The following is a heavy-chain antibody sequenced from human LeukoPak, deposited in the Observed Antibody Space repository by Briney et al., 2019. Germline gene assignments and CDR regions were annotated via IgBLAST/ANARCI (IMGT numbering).Heavy chain of an antibody. CDR2: IYYSGST. CDR3: ARSIILFGGGIVL. CDR1: GGSISNYY. Sequence: PSETLSLTCTVSGGSISNYYWSWIRQPPEKGLEWIGYIYYSGSTNYNPSLKSRVTISVDTSKNQFSLKLTSVTAADTAVYYCARSIILFGGGIVLWGQGAQVTVSS. J-gene: IGHJ4*02. D-gene: IGHD3-16*02. V-gene: IGHV4-59*08.